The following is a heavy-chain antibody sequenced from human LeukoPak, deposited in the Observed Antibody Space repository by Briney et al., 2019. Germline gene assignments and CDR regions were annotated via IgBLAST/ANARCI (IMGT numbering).Heavy chain of an antibody. J-gene: IGHJ6*02. CDR2: ISSSSSTI. CDR3: ARALRVVGATEYYYYGMDV. D-gene: IGHD1-26*01. Sequence: GGSLRLSCAASGFTFSSYSMNWVRQAPGKGLEWVSYISSSSSTIYYADSVKGRFTISRDNAKNSLYLQMNSLRAEDTAVYYCARALRVVGATEYYYYGMDVWGQGTTVTVSS. CDR1: GFTFSSYS. V-gene: IGHV3-48*04.